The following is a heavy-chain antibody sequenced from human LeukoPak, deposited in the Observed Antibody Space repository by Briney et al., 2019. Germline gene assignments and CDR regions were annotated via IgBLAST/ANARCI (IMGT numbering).Heavy chain of an antibody. D-gene: IGHD2-2*01. J-gene: IGHJ6*03. CDR1: GGSISSGSYY. CDR3: ARDRTRRYMDV. CDR2: IYTSGST. Sequence: SQTLSLTCTVSGGSISSGSYYWSWIRQPAGKGLEWVGRIYTSGSTNYNPSLKSRVTISVDTSKNQFSLKLSSVTAADTAVYYCARDRTRRYMDVWGKGTTVTVSS. V-gene: IGHV4-61*02.